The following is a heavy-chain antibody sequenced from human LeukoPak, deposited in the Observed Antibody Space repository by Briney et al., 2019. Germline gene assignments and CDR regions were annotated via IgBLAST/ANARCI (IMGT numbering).Heavy chain of an antibody. V-gene: IGHV4-34*01. CDR2: IYHSGTT. CDR3: AREAITVVRGVMDY. J-gene: IGHJ4*02. D-gene: IGHD3-10*01. CDR1: GGSFSGYY. Sequence: PSETLSLTCAAYGGSFSGYYWSWIRQPPGKGLEWIGEIYHSGTTNYNPSLKSRVTISVDKSKNQFSLKLSSMTAADTAMYYCAREAITVVRGVMDYWGQGTLVTVSS.